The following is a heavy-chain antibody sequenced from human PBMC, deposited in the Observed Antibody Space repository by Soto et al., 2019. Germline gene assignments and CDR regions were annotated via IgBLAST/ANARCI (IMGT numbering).Heavy chain of an antibody. CDR2: IYYSGST. CDR3: ARYLLGYFDY. D-gene: IGHD2-8*02. V-gene: IGHV4-39*01. Sequence: PSETLSLTCTVSGGSISSSSYYWGWIRQPPGKGLEWIGSIYYSGSTYYNPSLKSRVTISVDTSKNQFSLKLSSVTAADTAVYYCARYLLGYFDYWGQGTLVTVSS. J-gene: IGHJ4*02. CDR1: GGSISSSSYY.